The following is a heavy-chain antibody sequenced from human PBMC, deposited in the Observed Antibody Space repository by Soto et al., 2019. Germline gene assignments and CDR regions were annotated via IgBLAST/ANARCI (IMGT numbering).Heavy chain of an antibody. Sequence: QLQLQESGPGLVKPSETLSLTCTVSGGSISSSSYYWGWIRQPPGRGLEWIGSFFYSGSTNYNPSLRSRVTISIDTSKNQFSLKLSSVTAADTAVYYCASGIRSGSMGYFDYWGQGTLVTVSS. CDR3: ASGIRSGSMGYFDY. D-gene: IGHD1-1*01. CDR2: FFYSGST. CDR1: GGSISSSSYY. J-gene: IGHJ4*02. V-gene: IGHV4-39*01.